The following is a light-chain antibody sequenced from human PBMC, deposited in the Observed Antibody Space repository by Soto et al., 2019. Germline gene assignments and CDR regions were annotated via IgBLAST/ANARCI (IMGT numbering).Light chain of an antibody. Sequence: QSVLTQPPSVSGAPGQRVTISCTGSTSNIGAGYDVHWYQQLPGTAPKLLIYGNNNRPSGVPDRFSGSKSGTSASLAITGLQAEDEAEYYCQSYDSSLNVVFGGGTKLTVI. CDR3: QSYDSSLNVV. J-gene: IGLJ2*01. V-gene: IGLV1-40*01. CDR1: TSNIGAGYD. CDR2: GNN.